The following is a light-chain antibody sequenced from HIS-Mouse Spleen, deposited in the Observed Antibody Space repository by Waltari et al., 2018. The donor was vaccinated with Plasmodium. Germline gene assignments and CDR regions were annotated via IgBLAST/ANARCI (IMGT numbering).Light chain of an antibody. CDR2: DVS. CDR3: SSYTSSSTLAYV. J-gene: IGLJ1*01. V-gene: IGLV2-14*03. Sequence: QSALTQPASVSGSPGQSTTISCTATSSDVGGSNYVSWYQQHPGKAPKLMIYDVSNRPSGVSNRFSGSKSGNTASLTISGLQAEDEADYYCSSYTSSSTLAYVFGTGTKVTVL. CDR1: SSDVGGSNY.